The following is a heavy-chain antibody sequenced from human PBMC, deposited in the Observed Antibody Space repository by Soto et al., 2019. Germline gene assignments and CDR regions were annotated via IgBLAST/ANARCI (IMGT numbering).Heavy chain of an antibody. V-gene: IGHV4-59*01. D-gene: IGHD4-17*01. CDR3: ARDYGDYSFFFDY. J-gene: IGHJ4*02. Sequence: QVQLQASGPGLVKPSETLSLTCTVSGGSITTYQWSWIRQPPGKGLEWIGGYSGFTNYNPSLESRATISVDHSKNQFFLTLRSVTAADTAVYYCARDYGDYSFFFDYWGQGALFTVSS. CDR1: GGSITTYQ. CDR2: GYSGFT.